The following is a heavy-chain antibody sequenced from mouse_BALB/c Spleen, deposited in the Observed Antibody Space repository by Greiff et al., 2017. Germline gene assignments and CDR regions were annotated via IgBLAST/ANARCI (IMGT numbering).Heavy chain of an antibody. J-gene: IGHJ4*01. CDR2: IDPENGNT. D-gene: IGHD1-2*01. Sequence: EVKLVESGAELVRPGALVKLSCKASGFNIKDYYMHWVKQRPEQGLEWIGWIDPENGNTIYDPKFQGKASITADTSSNTAYLQLSSLTSEDTAVYYCSSLDAMDYWGQGTSVTVSS. CDR3: SSLDAMDY. CDR1: GFNIKDYY. V-gene: IGHV14-1*02.